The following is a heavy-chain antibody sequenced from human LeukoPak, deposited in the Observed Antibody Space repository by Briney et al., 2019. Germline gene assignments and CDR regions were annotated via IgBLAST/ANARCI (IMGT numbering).Heavy chain of an antibody. D-gene: IGHD3-22*01. CDR1: GGTFSSYA. CDR2: IIPIFGTA. Sequence: ASVKVSCKASGGTFSSYAISWVRQAPGQGLEWMGGIIPIFGTANYAQKFQGRVTITADESASTAYMELSSLRSEDTAVYYCAEGYYDPGAFDIWSQGTMVTVSS. J-gene: IGHJ3*02. V-gene: IGHV1-69*01. CDR3: AEGYYDPGAFDI.